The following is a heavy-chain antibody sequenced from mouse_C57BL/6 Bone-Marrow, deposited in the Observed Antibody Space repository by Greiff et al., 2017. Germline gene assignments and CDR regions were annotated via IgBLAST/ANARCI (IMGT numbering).Heavy chain of an antibody. J-gene: IGHJ2*01. CDR1: GYTFTSYW. V-gene: IGHV1-55*01. Sequence: QVQLQPPGAELVKPGASVKMSCKASGYTFTSYWITWVKQRPGQGLEWIGDIYPGSGSTNYNEKFKSKATLPVDPSSRTAYMQLSSLTSEDSAVYDGARRWGYFDYWGKGTTLTVSS. CDR3: ARRWGYFDY. D-gene: IGHD1-1*02. CDR2: IYPGSGST.